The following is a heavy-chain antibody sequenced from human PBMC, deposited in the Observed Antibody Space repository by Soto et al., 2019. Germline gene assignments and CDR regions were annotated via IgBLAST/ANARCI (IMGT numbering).Heavy chain of an antibody. V-gene: IGHV1-69*13. CDR3: ARAELKVRGEVNWFDP. J-gene: IGHJ5*02. Sequence: SVKVSCKASGGTFSSYAISWVRQAPGQGLEWMGGIIPIFGTANYAQKFQGRVTITADGSTSTAYMELSSLRSEDTAVYYCARAELKVRGEVNWFDPWGQGTLVTVSS. CDR1: GGTFSSYA. CDR2: IIPIFGTA. D-gene: IGHD3-10*01.